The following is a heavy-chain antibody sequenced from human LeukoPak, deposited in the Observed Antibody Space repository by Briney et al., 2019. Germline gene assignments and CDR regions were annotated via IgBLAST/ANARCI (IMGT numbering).Heavy chain of an antibody. CDR1: GCSISSYY. CDR3: ARDASYCGGDCYPSYWFDP. V-gene: IGHV4-59*01. J-gene: IGHJ5*02. D-gene: IGHD2-21*02. Sequence: PSETLTLTCTVSGCSISSYYWSWMRPPPGKGLEWIGYLYYSGSTNYNPPLKSRVTISVDTSKNQFSLKLSSVTAADTAVYYCARDASYCGGDCYPSYWFDPWGQGTLVTVSS. CDR2: LYYSGST.